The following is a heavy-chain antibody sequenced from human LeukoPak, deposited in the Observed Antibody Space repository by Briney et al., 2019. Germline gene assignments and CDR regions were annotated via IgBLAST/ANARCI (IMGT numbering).Heavy chain of an antibody. J-gene: IGHJ4*02. CDR3: ARRHYDSSGYRLPFDY. CDR1: GFTFSSYS. CDR2: ISSTSTYI. V-gene: IGHV3-21*01. D-gene: IGHD3-22*01. Sequence: GGSLRLSCAASGFTFSSYSMIWVRQAPGKGLEWVSSISSTSTYIYYVDSVKGRFTISRDNAKNSLYLQMNSLRAEDTAVYYCARRHYDSSGYRLPFDYWGQGTLVTVSS.